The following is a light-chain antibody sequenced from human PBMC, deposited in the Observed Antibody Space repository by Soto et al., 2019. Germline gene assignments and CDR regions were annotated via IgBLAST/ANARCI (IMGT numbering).Light chain of an antibody. J-gene: IGKJ1*01. V-gene: IGKV1-39*01. CDR1: QSIRSY. Sequence: DIQMTQSPSSLSASVGDRVTITCRSSQSIRSYLNWYQQKLGRAPKLLIYTASNLQTGVPSRFSGSGSGTDLTLTISSLQPEDFAPYYCQQSYSSPQTFGLGTKVEIK. CDR2: TAS. CDR3: QQSYSSPQT.